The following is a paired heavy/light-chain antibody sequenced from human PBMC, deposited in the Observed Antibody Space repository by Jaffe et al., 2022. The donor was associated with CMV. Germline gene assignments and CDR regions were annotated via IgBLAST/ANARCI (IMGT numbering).Light chain of an antibody. J-gene: IGKJ2*01. CDR2: DAS. CDR1: QDISNY. CDR3: QQYDNLPRYT. Sequence: DIQMTQSPSSLSASVGDRVTITCQASQDISNYLNWYQQKPGKAPKLLIYDASNLETGVPSRFSGSGSGTDFTFTISSLQPEDIATYYCQQYDNLPRYTFGQGTKLEIK. V-gene: IGKV1-33*01.
Heavy chain of an antibody. CDR2: TYYRSKWYN. J-gene: IGHJ6*03. CDR1: GDSVSSNSAA. Sequence: QVQLQQSGPGLVKPSQTLSLTCAISGDSVSSNSAAWNWIRQSPSRGLEWLGRTYYRSKWYNDYAVSVKSRITINPDTSKNQFSLQLNSVTPEDTAVYYCAREGYKYSSGWYPRLFGYYYYMDVWGKGTTVTVSS. CDR3: AREGYKYSSGWYPRLFGYYYYMDV. D-gene: IGHD6-19*01. V-gene: IGHV6-1*01.